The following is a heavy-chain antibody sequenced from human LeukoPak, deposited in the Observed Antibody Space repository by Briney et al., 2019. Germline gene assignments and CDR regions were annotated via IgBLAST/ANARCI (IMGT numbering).Heavy chain of an antibody. CDR1: GGSISSYY. CDR3: ASEDYDFWSGRQRYYFDY. V-gene: IGHV4-4*07. J-gene: IGHJ4*02. D-gene: IGHD3-3*01. CDR2: IYTSGST. Sequence: SETLSLTCTVSGGSISSYYWSWIRQPAGKGLEWIGRIYTSGSTNYNPSLKSRVTMSVDTSKNQFSLKLSSATAADTAVYYCASEDYDFWSGRQRYYFDYWGQGTLVTVSS.